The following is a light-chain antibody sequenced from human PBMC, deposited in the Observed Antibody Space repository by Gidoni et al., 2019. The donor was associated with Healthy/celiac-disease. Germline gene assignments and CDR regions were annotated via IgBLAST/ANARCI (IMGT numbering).Light chain of an antibody. J-gene: IGKJ4*01. V-gene: IGKV3-11*01. CDR2: DAS. CDR3: QQRSNWHPLT. CDR1: QSVSSY. Sequence: ILLTQSPSTLSLSPGERATLSCRASQSVSSYLAWYQQKPGQAPRLLIYDASNRATGIPARFSGSGSGKDFTLTISSLEPEDFAVYYCQQRSNWHPLTFGGGTKVEIK.